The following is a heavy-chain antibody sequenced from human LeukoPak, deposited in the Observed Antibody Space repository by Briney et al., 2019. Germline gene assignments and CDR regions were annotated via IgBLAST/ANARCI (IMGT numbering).Heavy chain of an antibody. CDR1: GGSISSYY. CDR3: ARDAPIFGVVIIYFDY. D-gene: IGHD3-3*01. CDR2: IYTSGST. Sequence: SETLSLTCTVSGGSISSYYWSWIRQPAGKGLEWIGRIYTSGSTNYNPSLKSRVTMSVDTSKNQFSLRLSSVTAADTAVYYCARDAPIFGVVIIYFDYWGQGTLVTVSS. V-gene: IGHV4-4*07. J-gene: IGHJ4*02.